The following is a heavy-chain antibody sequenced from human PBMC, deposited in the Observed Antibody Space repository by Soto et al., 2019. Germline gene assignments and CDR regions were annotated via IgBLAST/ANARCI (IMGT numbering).Heavy chain of an antibody. Sequence: GGSLRLSCAASGFTFNNFAMSWVRQAPGKGLEWVSAISHSGARTHYADSVKGRFTISRDNSNNTLYLLMNSLRAEDTAKYYCATRAYYDPPMGGRVELDYWGQGTLVTVSS. CDR3: ATRAYYDPPMGGRVELDY. J-gene: IGHJ4*02. CDR1: GFTFNNFA. D-gene: IGHD3-22*01. V-gene: IGHV3-23*01. CDR2: ISHSGART.